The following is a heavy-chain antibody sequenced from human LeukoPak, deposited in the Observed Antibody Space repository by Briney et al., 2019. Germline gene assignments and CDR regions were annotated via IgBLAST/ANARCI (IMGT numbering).Heavy chain of an antibody. CDR3: AKARAGDITAAFNY. Sequence: PGRSLRLSCAASGFTFNTYAMSWVRQAPGKGLEWVSGITSGANTYYADSVKGRFTISRDNSENTLNLQMNSLRAEDTAIYYCAKARAGDITAAFNYWGQGTLVTVSS. CDR2: ITSGANT. D-gene: IGHD6-13*01. J-gene: IGHJ4*02. CDR1: GFTFNTYA. V-gene: IGHV3-23*01.